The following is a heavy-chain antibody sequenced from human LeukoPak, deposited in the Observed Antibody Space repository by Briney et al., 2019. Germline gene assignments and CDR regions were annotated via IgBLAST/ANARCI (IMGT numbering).Heavy chain of an antibody. Sequence: GGSLRLSCAASGFTFSSYSMNWVRQAPGKGLEWVSYISSSSSTIYYADSVKGRFTISRDNAKNLLYLQMNSLRAEDTAVYYCARALSGGYGMDVWGQGTTVTVSS. V-gene: IGHV3-48*04. D-gene: IGHD2-15*01. CDR1: GFTFSSYS. CDR3: ARALSGGYGMDV. J-gene: IGHJ6*02. CDR2: ISSSSSTI.